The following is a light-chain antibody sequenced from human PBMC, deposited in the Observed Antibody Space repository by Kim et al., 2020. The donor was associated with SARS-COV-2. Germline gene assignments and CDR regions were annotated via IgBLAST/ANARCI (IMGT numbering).Light chain of an antibody. CDR3: QQVNSYPIT. V-gene: IGKV1-9*01. J-gene: IGKJ2*01. CDR2: TAS. CDR1: QGISVY. Sequence: IQLTQSPSSLSASVGDRVTITWRASQGISVYLAWYQQKPGRAPNLLIYTASTLQSGVPSRFGGAGSGTDFTLTISSLQPEDFATYDCQQVNSYPITFGQETKLGI.